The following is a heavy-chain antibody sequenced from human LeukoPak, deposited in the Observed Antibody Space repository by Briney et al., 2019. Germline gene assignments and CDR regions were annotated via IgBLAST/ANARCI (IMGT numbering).Heavy chain of an antibody. Sequence: SGTLSLTCAVSGGSISSSNWWSWVRQPPGKGLEWIGEIYQSGSTNYNPSLKSRLTISVDKSKNQFSLKLSSVTAADTAVYYCARERAVTTYYYFDYWGQGTLVTVSS. CDR1: GGSISSSNW. V-gene: IGHV4-4*02. CDR3: ARERAVTTYYYFDY. D-gene: IGHD4-17*01. CDR2: IYQSGST. J-gene: IGHJ4*02.